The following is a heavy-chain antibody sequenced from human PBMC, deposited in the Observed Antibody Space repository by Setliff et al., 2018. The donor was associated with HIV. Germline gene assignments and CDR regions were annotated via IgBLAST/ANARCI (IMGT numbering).Heavy chain of an antibody. CDR2: IYYSGST. J-gene: IGHJ4*02. V-gene: IGHV4-39*07. D-gene: IGHD3-3*01. CDR3: ARDVNSNFWSGYYPSFDY. Sequence: SETLSLTCTVSGGSISSSSYYWGWIRQPPGKGLEWIGSIYYSGSTYYNPSLKSRVTISVDTSKNQFSLKLSSVTAADTAVYYCARDVNSNFWSGYYPSFDYWGQGTLVTVSS. CDR1: GGSISSSSYY.